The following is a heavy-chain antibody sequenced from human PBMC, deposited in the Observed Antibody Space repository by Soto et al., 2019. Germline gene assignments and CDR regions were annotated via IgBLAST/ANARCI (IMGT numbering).Heavy chain of an antibody. J-gene: IGHJ3*02. CDR3: ARGCSSTSCHAPDAFDT. CDR2: INPNSGGT. D-gene: IGHD2-2*01. CDR1: GYTFTGYY. V-gene: IGHV1-2*04. Sequence: ASVKVSCKASGYTFTGYYMHWVRQAPGQGLEWMGWINPNSGGTNYAQKFQGWVTMTRDTSISTAYMELSRLRSDDTAVYYCARGCSSTSCHAPDAFDTWGQGTMVTVSS.